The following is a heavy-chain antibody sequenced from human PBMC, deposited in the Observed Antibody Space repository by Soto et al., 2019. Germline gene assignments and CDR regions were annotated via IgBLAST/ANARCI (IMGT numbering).Heavy chain of an antibody. CDR1: GYTFTSYD. D-gene: IGHD2-15*01. Sequence: GASVKVSCKASGYTFTSYDINWVRQATGQGLEWMGWMNPNSGNTGYAQKFQGRVTMTRNTSISTAYMELSSLRSEDTAVYYCARHLSHEHGGINNWLDPWGQGTLVTVSS. V-gene: IGHV1-8*01. J-gene: IGHJ5*02. CDR3: ARHLSHEHGGINNWLDP. CDR2: MNPNSGNT.